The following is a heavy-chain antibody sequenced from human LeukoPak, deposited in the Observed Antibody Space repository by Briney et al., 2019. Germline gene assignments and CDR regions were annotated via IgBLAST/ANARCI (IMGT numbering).Heavy chain of an antibody. CDR1: GLTVGNKY. CDR2: IYSDGST. J-gene: IGHJ4*02. Sequence: PGGSLRLSCTASGLTVGNKYMNWVRQTPGKGLEWVSLIYSDGSTHYSDSVKGRFTISRDSSKNTLYLQMNSLRAEDTAIYYCARDTPGIAASVNGGWGQGKLVTVSS. CDR3: ARDTPGIAASVNGG. V-gene: IGHV3-53*01. D-gene: IGHD6-13*01.